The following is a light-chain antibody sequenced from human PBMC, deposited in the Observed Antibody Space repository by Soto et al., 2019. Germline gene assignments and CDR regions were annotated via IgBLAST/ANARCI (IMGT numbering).Light chain of an antibody. CDR3: QVWDSSSDHVI. J-gene: IGLJ2*01. Sequence: SYELTQPPSVSVAPGKTATITCGGHNVGSESVHWYQQRPGQAPVLVIYSDGDRPSAIPERFSGSNSGNTATLTIGRVEAGDEADSYCQVWDSSSDHVIFGGGTKLTVL. CDR2: SDG. V-gene: IGLV3-21*04. CDR1: NVGSES.